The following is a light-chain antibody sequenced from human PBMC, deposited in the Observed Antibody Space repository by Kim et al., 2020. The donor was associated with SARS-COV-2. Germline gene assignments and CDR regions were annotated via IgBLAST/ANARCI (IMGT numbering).Light chain of an antibody. CDR2: GKN. CDR3: NSRDSSGNRWV. Sequence: ALDQTVRITCQGDSLRSYYASWYQQKPGQAPVLVIYGKNNRPSGIPDRFSGSSSGNTASLTITGAQAEDEADYYCNSRDSSGNRWVFGGGTQLTVL. V-gene: IGLV3-19*01. J-gene: IGLJ3*02. CDR1: SLRSYY.